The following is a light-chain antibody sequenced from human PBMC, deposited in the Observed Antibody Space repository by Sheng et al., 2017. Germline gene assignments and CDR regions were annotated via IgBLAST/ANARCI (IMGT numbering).Light chain of an antibody. CDR2: EDS. Sequence: SYELTQPPSVSVSPGQTARITCSGHALPDKYCYWYQQKSGQAPLLVIYEDSKRPSGIPERFSGSSSGTMATLTITGAQVEDEADYYCYSTDTSGHHSWVFGGGTKLTVL. CDR3: YSTDTSGHHSWV. J-gene: IGLJ3*02. V-gene: IGLV3-10*01. CDR1: ALPDKY.